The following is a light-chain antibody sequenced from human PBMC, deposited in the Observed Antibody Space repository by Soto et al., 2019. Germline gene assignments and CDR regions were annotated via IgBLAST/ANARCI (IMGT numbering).Light chain of an antibody. CDR1: QSVCSRC. CDR3: QHYGTTPWT. Sequence: EIVLTQSPGTLSLSPGERVTLSCRASQSVCSRCLAWYQQKPGQSPRLLIYGASSRATGIPDRFSGSGSGTDFPLTISRLDPEDFAVYSCQHYGTTPWTFGQGTKVGIK. CDR2: GAS. J-gene: IGKJ1*01. V-gene: IGKV3-20*01.